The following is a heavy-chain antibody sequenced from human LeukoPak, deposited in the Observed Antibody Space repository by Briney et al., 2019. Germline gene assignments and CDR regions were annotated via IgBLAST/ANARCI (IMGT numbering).Heavy chain of an antibody. CDR3: ARGYCSGGSCYSGYYGMDV. J-gene: IGHJ6*02. V-gene: IGHV3-9*01. CDR2: ISWNSGSI. D-gene: IGHD2-15*01. Sequence: GRSLRLSCAASGFTFDDYAMHWVRQAPGKGLEWVSGISWNSGSIGYADSVKGRFTISRDNAKNSLYLQMNSLRAEDTAVYYCARGYCSGGSCYSGYYGMDVWGQGTTVTVSS. CDR1: GFTFDDYA.